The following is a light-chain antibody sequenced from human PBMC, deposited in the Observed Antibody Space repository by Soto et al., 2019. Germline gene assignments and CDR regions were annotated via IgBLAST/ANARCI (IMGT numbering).Light chain of an antibody. V-gene: IGLV2-14*01. CDR3: SSYTSSSTAV. CDR1: SSDVGGYNY. J-gene: IGLJ1*01. CDR2: DVS. Sequence: QSVLTQPASVSGSPGQSITISCTGTSSDVGGYNYVSWYQQHPGKAPKLMIYDVSNRPSGVFNRFSGSKSGNTASLTISGLQAEDEADYYCSSYTSSSTAVFGTGTKVTVL.